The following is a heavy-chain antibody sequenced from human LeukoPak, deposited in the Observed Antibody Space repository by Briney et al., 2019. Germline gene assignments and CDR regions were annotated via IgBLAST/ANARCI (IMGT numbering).Heavy chain of an antibody. CDR1: GYNFTSYD. CDR2: MNPNSGNT. J-gene: IGHJ6*03. CDR3: ARTPGGRFLEWLLSPYYYYMDV. Sequence: ASVKVSCKASGYNFTSYDINWVRQDTGQGLEWMGWMNPNSGNTGYAQKIQGRVTMTRTTSISTAYMELSTLRSEDTAVYYCARTPGGRFLEWLLSPYYYYMDVWGKGTTVTVSS. V-gene: IGHV1-8*01. D-gene: IGHD3-3*01.